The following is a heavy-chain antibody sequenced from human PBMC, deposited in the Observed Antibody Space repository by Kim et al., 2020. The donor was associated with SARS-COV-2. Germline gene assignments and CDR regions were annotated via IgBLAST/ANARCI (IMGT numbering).Heavy chain of an antibody. CDR3: ASGGGTTVVTPFDY. V-gene: IGHV1-69*13. CDR2: IIPIFGTA. D-gene: IGHD4-17*01. Sequence: SVKVSCKASGGTFSSYAISWVRQAPGQGLEWMGGIIPIFGTANYAQKFQGRVTITADESTSTAYMELSSLRSEDTAVYYCASGGGTTVVTPFDYWGQGTLVTVSS. J-gene: IGHJ4*02. CDR1: GGTFSSYA.